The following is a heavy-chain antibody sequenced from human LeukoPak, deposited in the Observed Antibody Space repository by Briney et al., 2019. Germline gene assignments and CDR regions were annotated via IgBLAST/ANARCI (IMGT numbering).Heavy chain of an antibody. CDR1: GFTFSSYT. CDR3: ARPGSGGSLDY. D-gene: IGHD2-8*02. CDR2: ISYDGINK. V-gene: IGHV3-30-3*01. J-gene: IGHJ4*02. Sequence: GGSLRLSCAASGFTFSSYTMHWGRQAPGKGLEWVAVISYDGINKYYADSVKGRFTISRDNSKNTLYLQMNSLRVEDTAVYYCARPGSGGSLDYWGQGTLVTVSS.